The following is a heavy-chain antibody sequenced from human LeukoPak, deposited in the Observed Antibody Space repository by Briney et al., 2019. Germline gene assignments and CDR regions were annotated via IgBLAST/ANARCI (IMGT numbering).Heavy chain of an antibody. V-gene: IGHV3-30*02. Sequence: GGSLRLSCAASGFTFNNYGLHWVRQAPGKGLEWVAFIRYDGSNKYYGDSVKGRFTISRDNSKNTLYLQMNSLRADDTAVYSCAKVRESYYDSSAFDSWGQGTLVTVS. CDR3: AKVRESYYDSSAFDS. J-gene: IGHJ4*02. D-gene: IGHD3-22*01. CDR1: GFTFNNYG. CDR2: IRYDGSNK.